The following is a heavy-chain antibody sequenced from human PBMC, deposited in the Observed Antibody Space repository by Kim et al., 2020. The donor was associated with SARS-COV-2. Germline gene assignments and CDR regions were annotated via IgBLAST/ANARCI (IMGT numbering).Heavy chain of an antibody. CDR1: GYSFTSYW. Sequence: GESLKISCKGSGYSFTSYWISWVRQMPGKGLEWMGRIDPSDSYTNYSPSFQGHVTISADKSISTAYLQWSSLKASDTAMYYCARHPNHYYDSSGYVNAFDIWGQGTMVTVSS. CDR3: ARHPNHYYDSSGYVNAFDI. D-gene: IGHD3-22*01. J-gene: IGHJ3*02. CDR2: IDPSDSYT. V-gene: IGHV5-10-1*01.